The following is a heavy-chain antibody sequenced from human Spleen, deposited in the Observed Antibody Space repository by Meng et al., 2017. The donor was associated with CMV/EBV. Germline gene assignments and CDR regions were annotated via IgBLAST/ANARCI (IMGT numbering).Heavy chain of an antibody. CDR2: IYYSGST. J-gene: IGHJ4*02. D-gene: IGHD4-17*01. CDR3: ARELPSDYGYYFDY. CDR1: GGSVSSGSYD. Sequence: SGGSVSSGSYDWSWIRQPPGKGLEWIGYIYYSGSTNYNPSLKSRVTISVDTSKNQFSLKLSSVTAADTAVYYCARELPSDYGYYFDYWGQGTLVTVSS. V-gene: IGHV4-61*01.